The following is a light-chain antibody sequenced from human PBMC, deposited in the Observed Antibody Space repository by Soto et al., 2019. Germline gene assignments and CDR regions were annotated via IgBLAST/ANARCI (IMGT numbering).Light chain of an antibody. J-gene: IGKJ1*01. V-gene: IGKV4-1*01. CDR1: QSVLYSSNNKNY. CDR2: WAS. CDR3: QQYYDAPQN. Sequence: DIVMTQSPDSLAVSLGERATINCKSSQSVLYSSNNKNYLAWYQQKPGQPPKLLIYWASTRESGVPDRLSGSGSGTDFTLTISSLQAEDVAVYYCQQYYDAPQNFGQGTKVEIK.